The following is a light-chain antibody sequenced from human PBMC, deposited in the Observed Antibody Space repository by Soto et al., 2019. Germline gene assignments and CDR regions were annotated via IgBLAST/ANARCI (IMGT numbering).Light chain of an antibody. CDR2: GAS. Sequence: EIELTQSTGTLSLSPGERATLSCRASQSVSSSYLAWYQQKAGQAPRLLIYGASIRATGIPDRFSGSGSGTDFTLIISRLEPGDFAVYYCQQYGSSPVTFGGGTKVEIK. V-gene: IGKV3-20*01. CDR3: QQYGSSPVT. J-gene: IGKJ4*01. CDR1: QSVSSSY.